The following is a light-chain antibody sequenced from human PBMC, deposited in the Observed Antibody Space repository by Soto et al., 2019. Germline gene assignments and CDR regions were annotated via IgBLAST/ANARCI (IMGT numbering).Light chain of an antibody. Sequence: EVVLTQSPVTLSLSPGERATLSFRASQSFRGLLAWYQPKPGQDTRLLIYDSSSRDTGIPDRVSGSGSGTDVTLKISRVEAEDVGVYYCMQALQTPFTFGPGTKVDIK. CDR3: MQALQTPFT. CDR1: QSFRGL. CDR2: DSS. V-gene: IGKV3-11*01. J-gene: IGKJ3*01.